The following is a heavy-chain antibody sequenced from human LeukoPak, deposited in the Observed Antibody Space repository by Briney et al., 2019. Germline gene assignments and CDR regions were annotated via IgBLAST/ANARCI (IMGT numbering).Heavy chain of an antibody. J-gene: IGHJ4*02. Sequence: ASVKVSCKASGYTFTSYGISWVRQAPGQGLEWMGWISAYNGNTNYAQKLQGRVTMTTDTSTSTAYMELRSLRSDDTAVYYCARDLRLLWFGELPPLDYWGQGTLVTVSS. V-gene: IGHV1-18*01. CDR2: ISAYNGNT. CDR1: GYTFTSYG. CDR3: ARDLRLLWFGELPPLDY. D-gene: IGHD3-10*01.